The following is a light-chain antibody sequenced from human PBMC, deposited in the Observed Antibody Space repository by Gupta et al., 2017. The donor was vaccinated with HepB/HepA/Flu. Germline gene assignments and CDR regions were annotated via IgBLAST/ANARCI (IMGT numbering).Light chain of an antibody. Sequence: DIVMTHSPLSLPVTPGEPVSLSCRSSQGRLHSNGYNYLDWYLQKPGQSPQLLIYLDYKRAYGLPDRFSGSGSGADFTLKISIGDAEDVVVYCCRQGLQTRHTFGDGTXVDIK. J-gene: IGKJ3*01. CDR1: QGRLHSNGYNY. CDR2: LDY. V-gene: IGKV2-28*01. CDR3: RQGLQTRHT.